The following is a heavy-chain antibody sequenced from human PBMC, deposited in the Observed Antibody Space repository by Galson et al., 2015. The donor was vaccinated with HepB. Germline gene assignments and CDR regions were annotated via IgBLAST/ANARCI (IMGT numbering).Heavy chain of an antibody. Sequence: SVKVSCKASGYTFTSYAMHWVRQAPGQRLEWMGWINAGNGNTKYSQKFQGRVTITRDTSASTAYMELSSLRSEDTAVYYCARDLGRYYYDSSGRQGFDYWGQGTLVTVSS. CDR2: INAGNGNT. J-gene: IGHJ4*02. D-gene: IGHD3-22*01. CDR1: GYTFTSYA. CDR3: ARDLGRYYYDSSGRQGFDY. V-gene: IGHV1-3*01.